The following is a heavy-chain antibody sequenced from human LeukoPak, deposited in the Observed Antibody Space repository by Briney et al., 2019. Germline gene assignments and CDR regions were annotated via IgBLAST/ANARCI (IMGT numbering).Heavy chain of an antibody. J-gene: IGHJ1*01. CDR2: INHSGST. D-gene: IGHD2-15*01. Sequence: SETLSLTCAVSGGSFSGYYWTWIRQPPGKGLEWIGEINHSGSTNYNPSLRSRVTISVDTSKNQFSLKLSSVTAADTAVYYCAREDYCSGGSCYSGYFQHWGQGTLVTVSS. CDR1: GGSFSGYY. CDR3: AREDYCSGGSCYSGYFQH. V-gene: IGHV4-34*01.